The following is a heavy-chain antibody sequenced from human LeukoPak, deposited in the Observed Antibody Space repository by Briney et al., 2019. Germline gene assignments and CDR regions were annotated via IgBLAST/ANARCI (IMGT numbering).Heavy chain of an antibody. V-gene: IGHV3-23*01. D-gene: IGHD5-18*01. CDR1: GFTFSSYA. CDR2: ISGSGGST. Sequence: GGSLRLSCAASGFTFSSYAMSWARQAPGKGLEWVSAISGSGGSTYFADSVKGRFTISRDNSKNTLYLQMNSLRAEDTAVYYCANSPRGYSYGTRQFDYWGQGTLVTVSS. CDR3: ANSPRGYSYGTRQFDY. J-gene: IGHJ4*02.